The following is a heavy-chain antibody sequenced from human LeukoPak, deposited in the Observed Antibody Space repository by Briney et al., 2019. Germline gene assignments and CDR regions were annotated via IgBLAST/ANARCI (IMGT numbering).Heavy chain of an antibody. CDR1: GYIFTSYD. J-gene: IGHJ6*03. CDR2: MNPNSGNT. D-gene: IGHD2-2*01. V-gene: IGHV1-8*03. CDR3: ARGCPGTSCLNVDMDV. Sequence: ASVKVSCKASGYIFTSYDINWVRQATGQGLEWMGWMNPNSGNTGYAQKFQGRVTITRNTSISTAYMELSSLRSEDTAVYYCARGCPGTSCLNVDMDVWGKGTTVTVSS.